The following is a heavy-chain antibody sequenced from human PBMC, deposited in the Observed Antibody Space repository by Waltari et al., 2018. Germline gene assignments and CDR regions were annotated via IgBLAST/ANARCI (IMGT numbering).Heavy chain of an antibody. D-gene: IGHD6-25*01. J-gene: IGHJ5*02. CDR3: ARGRAAARWWFDP. Sequence: QVQLQESGPRLVKPSETLSLTCTVSGGSISSYDCSWIRQPAGKGLEWIGRIDTSGSNNYNPSLKSRVIMSGDTCKNQFSLEVSSVTAADTAVYYCARGRAAARWWFDPWGQGTLVTVSS. CDR2: IDTSGSN. CDR1: GGSISSYD. V-gene: IGHV4-4*07.